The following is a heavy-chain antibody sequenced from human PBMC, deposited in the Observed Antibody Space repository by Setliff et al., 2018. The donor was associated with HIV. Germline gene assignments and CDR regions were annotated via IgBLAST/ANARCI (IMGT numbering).Heavy chain of an antibody. Sequence: SETLSLTCTVSGGSISGGVHYWSWIRQHPGKGLEWIGYIHYSGSTYYNPSLKSRVTMSVDTSKNQFSLKLSSVTAADTAVYYCARARGLLPYYYLDVWGKGTTVTVSS. CDR1: GGSISGGVHY. D-gene: IGHD3-10*01. CDR2: IHYSGST. CDR3: ARARGLLPYYYLDV. J-gene: IGHJ6*03. V-gene: IGHV4-31*03.